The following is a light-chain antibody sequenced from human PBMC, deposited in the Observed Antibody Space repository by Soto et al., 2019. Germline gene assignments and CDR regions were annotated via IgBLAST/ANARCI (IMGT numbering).Light chain of an antibody. Sequence: DIVMTQSPDTLAASLGERATSNCKSSQSVLYSSNNKNYLAWYQQRPGQPPKLLIYWASTRESGVPDRFSGSGSGTDFTLTITSLQAEDVAVYYCQQYESTPPTFGQGTKLEIK. CDR2: WAS. CDR3: QQYESTPPT. CDR1: QSVLYSSNNKNY. V-gene: IGKV4-1*01. J-gene: IGKJ2*01.